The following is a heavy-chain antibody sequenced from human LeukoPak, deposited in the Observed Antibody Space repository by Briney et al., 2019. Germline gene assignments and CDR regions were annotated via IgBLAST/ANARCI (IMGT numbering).Heavy chain of an antibody. Sequence: PGTSLRLSCAASGFTFSSYAMHWVRQAPGKGLECVAVISNDGGTKYYPHSSKGRFTISRDSSRNTLYLQMNSLRAEDTAVYYCARADSGTYYNYYLDSWGQGTLVTASS. V-gene: IGHV3-30*04. J-gene: IGHJ4*02. CDR1: GFTFSSYA. CDR3: ARADSGTYYNYYLDS. CDR2: ISNDGGTK. D-gene: IGHD1-26*01.